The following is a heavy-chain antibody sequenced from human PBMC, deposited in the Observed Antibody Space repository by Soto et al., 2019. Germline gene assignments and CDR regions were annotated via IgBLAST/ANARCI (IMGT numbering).Heavy chain of an antibody. V-gene: IGHV1-69*13. CDR1: GGSFMSQA. CDR3: ARGSYDSYAGFFGMDV. CDR2: IIPFSGTV. J-gene: IGHJ6*02. D-gene: IGHD3-10*01. Sequence: ASVKVSCKASGGSFMSQAISWVRQAPGQGPEWMGGIIPFSGTVTYTQRFQGRLTITADEPTKTAYMELSRLRSEDTAVYYCARGSYDSYAGFFGMDVWGQGTKVTVSS.